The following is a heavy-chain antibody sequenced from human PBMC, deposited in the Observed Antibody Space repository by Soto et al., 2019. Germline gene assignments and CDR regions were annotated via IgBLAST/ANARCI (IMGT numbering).Heavy chain of an antibody. V-gene: IGHV3-9*01. CDR3: ARGGSSSWYSNYYYSYYMDV. Sequence: EVQLVESGGGLVQPGRSLRLSCAASGFTFDDYAMHWVRQAPGKGLEWVSGISWNSGSIGYADSVKGRFTISRDNAKNSLYLQRNSLRSEDTALYYCARGGSSSWYSNYYYSYYMDVWGKGTTVTVS. J-gene: IGHJ6*03. CDR2: ISWNSGSI. D-gene: IGHD6-13*01. CDR1: GFTFDDYA.